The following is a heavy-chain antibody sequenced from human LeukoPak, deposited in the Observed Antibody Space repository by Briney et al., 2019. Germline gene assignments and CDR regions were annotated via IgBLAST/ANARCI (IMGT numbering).Heavy chain of an antibody. CDR1: GFTFSSYW. Sequence: GGSLRLSCAASGFTFSSYWMNWARQAPGKGLEWVASINHNGNVNYYVDSVKGRFTISRDNSKNTVYLQMSSLRAEDTAVYYCAKRGSGSSGLYYFDYWGQGTLVTVSS. CDR3: AKRGSGSSGLYYFDY. CDR2: INHNGNVN. V-gene: IGHV3-7*03. J-gene: IGHJ4*02. D-gene: IGHD3-10*01.